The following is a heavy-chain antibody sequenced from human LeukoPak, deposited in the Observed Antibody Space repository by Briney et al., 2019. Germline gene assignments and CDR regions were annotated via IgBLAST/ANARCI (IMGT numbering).Heavy chain of an antibody. Sequence: GGSLRLSCAASGFTFSSYAMSWVRQALGKGLEWVSAISGSGGSTYYADSVKGRFTISRDNSKNTLYLQMNSLRAEDTAVYYCAKDLAYCGGDCYSPFDYWGQGTPVTVSS. D-gene: IGHD2-21*01. CDR2: ISGSGGST. J-gene: IGHJ4*02. CDR3: AKDLAYCGGDCYSPFDY. CDR1: GFTFSSYA. V-gene: IGHV3-23*01.